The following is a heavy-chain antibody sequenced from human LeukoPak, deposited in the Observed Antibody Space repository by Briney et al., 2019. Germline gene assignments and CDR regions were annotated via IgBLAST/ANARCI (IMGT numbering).Heavy chain of an antibody. CDR2: INPSGGST. CDR3: ARGSIDDILTGYYSRYYFDY. V-gene: IGHV1-46*01. Sequence: GASVTVSCKASEYTFTSYYMHWVRQAPGQGLEWMGIINPSGGSTSYAQKFQGRVTMTRDTSTSTVYMELSSLRSEDTAVYYCARGSIDDILTGYYSRYYFDYWGQGTLVTVSS. D-gene: IGHD3-9*01. CDR1: EYTFTSYY. J-gene: IGHJ4*02.